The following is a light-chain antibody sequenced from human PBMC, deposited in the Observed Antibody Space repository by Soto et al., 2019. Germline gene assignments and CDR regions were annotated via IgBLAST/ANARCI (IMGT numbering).Light chain of an antibody. Sequence: IVLTQSPGTLSLSPGERATLSCRASQSVSSSYLAWYQQKPGQAPRLLIHGASTRATGIPGRFSGSGSGTEFTLIISSLQSEDFAVYYCQQYNEWPETFGHGTKVDIK. J-gene: IGKJ1*01. CDR2: GAS. CDR3: QQYNEWPET. CDR1: QSVSSSY. V-gene: IGKV3-15*01.